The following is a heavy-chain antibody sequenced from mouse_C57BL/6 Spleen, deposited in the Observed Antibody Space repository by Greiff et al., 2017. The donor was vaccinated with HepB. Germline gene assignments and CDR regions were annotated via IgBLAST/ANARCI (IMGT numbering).Heavy chain of an antibody. V-gene: IGHV1-82*01. Sequence: QVQLQQSGPELVKPGASVKISCKASGYAFSSSWMNWVKQRPGKGLEWIGRIYPGDGDTNYNGKFKGKATLTADKSSSTAYMQLSSLTSEDSAVYFCATSYPFDYWGQGTTLTVSS. CDR3: ATSYPFDY. J-gene: IGHJ2*01. CDR2: IYPGDGDT. CDR1: GYAFSSSW. D-gene: IGHD1-1*01.